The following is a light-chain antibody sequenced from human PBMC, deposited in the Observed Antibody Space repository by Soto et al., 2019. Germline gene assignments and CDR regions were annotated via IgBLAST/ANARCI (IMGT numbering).Light chain of an antibody. J-gene: IGKJ4*01. CDR1: QSVDNY. V-gene: IGKV3-11*01. Sequence: EIVLTQSPATLSLSPGERATLSCRASQSVDNYLAWYQQKPGQAPRLLIYDASNRATGIPARFSGGGSGTDFPLTISSLEPDDFAVYYCQQRSDWPLTFGGGTKMEIK. CDR2: DAS. CDR3: QQRSDWPLT.